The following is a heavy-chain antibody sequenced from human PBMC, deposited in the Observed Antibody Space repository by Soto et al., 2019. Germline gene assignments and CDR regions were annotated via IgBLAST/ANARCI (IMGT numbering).Heavy chain of an antibody. CDR3: AKEAFDWLFHHFDY. J-gene: IGHJ4*02. Sequence: EVQLLESGGGLVQPGGSLRLSCAASAFTFSTYAMTWVRQAPGKGLEWVSRISGSGDSTYYADSVKGRFTISRDNSKNTLYLQMNSLRAEDTAVYYCAKEAFDWLFHHFDYWGQGALVTVSS. V-gene: IGHV3-23*01. CDR1: AFTFSTYA. D-gene: IGHD3-9*01. CDR2: ISGSGDST.